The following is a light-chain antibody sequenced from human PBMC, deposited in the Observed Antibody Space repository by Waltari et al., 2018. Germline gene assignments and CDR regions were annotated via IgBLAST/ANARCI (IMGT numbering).Light chain of an antibody. J-gene: IGLJ6*01. CDR2: DVS. Sequence: QSALPQPASVPGSPGPSITIPCTGTTSDVGGFHYVTWYQQPPGKVPKLMIYDVSNRPSGVSNRFSGSKSGNTASLTISGLQAEDEAGYYCSSYTTSSTLVFGSGTTVTVL. V-gene: IGLV2-14*03. CDR1: TSDVGGFHY. CDR3: SSYTTSSTLV.